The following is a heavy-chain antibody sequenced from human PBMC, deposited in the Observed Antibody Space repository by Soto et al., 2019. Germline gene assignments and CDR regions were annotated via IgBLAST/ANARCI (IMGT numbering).Heavy chain of an antibody. V-gene: IGHV1-2*02. CDR3: ERDDYGIYPY. D-gene: IGHD1-26*01. CDR1: GYSISAYY. CDR2: IDPKNGGT. Sequence: QVQLVQSGTEVKKPGASVKVSCQASGYSISAYYIHWVRQAPGQGLEWMGWIDPKNGGTVSAQKFQGRLTMTRDAFISTVYMDLSGLTSDDKALCYCERDDYGIYPYWGQGSMVTVSS. J-gene: IGHJ4*02.